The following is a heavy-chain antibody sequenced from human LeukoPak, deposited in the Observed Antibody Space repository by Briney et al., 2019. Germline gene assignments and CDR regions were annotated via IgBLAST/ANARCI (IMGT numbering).Heavy chain of an antibody. CDR3: ARVRREMKRSLGRTTEYSYYYYMDV. V-gene: IGHV3-7*01. CDR1: GLTFSNYW. CDR2: IKHDGSEK. Sequence: GSLRLSCAASGLTFSNYWMSWVRQGPGKGLEWVANIKHDGSEKYYIDSVKGRFTISRDNAKNSVYLQMNRLRAEDTAVYYCARVRREMKRSLGRTTEYSYYYYMDVWGKGTTVTVSS. D-gene: IGHD1/OR15-1a*01. J-gene: IGHJ6*03.